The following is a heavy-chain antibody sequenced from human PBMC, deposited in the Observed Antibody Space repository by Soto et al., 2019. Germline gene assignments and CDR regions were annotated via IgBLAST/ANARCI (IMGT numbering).Heavy chain of an antibody. CDR2: IIPILNVT. J-gene: IGHJ4*02. D-gene: IGHD5-12*01. CDR3: ATIAPYSGYDLTY. V-gene: IGHV1-69*02. CDR1: GGTFSRYT. Sequence: QVQLVLSGAEVKKPGSSVKVSCKASGGTFSRYTISWVRQAPGQGLEWMGRIIPILNVTKYAQKFQGRVTITADKSTSTAYMELSSLRSEDTAVYYCATIAPYSGYDLTYWGQGSLVTVSS.